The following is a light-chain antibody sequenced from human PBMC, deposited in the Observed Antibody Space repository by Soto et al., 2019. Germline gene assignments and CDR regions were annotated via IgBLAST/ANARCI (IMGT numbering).Light chain of an antibody. CDR1: QTISSW. CDR3: QQYNTYPWT. CDR2: AAS. Sequence: DIQMTQSPSTLSASVGDRVTITCRASQTISSWLAWYQQKPGKAPKRLIYAASSLQSGVPSRFSGSGSGTEFTLTISRLHPDDFATYYCQQYNTYPWTFGQGTKVDNK. J-gene: IGKJ1*01. V-gene: IGKV1-5*01.